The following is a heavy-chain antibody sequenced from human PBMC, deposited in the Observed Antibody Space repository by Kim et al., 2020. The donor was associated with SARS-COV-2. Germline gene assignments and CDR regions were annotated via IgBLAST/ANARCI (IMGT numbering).Heavy chain of an antibody. Sequence: PSLKSRVTIAVDTSKNQFSLKLSSVTAADTAVYYCARSPIAVAGTVYFDYWGQGTLVTVSS. D-gene: IGHD6-19*01. V-gene: IGHV4-34*01. CDR3: ARSPIAVAGTVYFDY. J-gene: IGHJ4*02.